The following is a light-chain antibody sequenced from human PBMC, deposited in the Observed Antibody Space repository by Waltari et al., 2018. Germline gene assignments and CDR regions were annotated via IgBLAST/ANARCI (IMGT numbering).Light chain of an antibody. V-gene: IGLV1-44*01. CDR3: AAWDDSLNMGV. CDR2: SNN. Sequence: QSVLTQPPSASGTPGQRVTISCSGSRSNLGSNTVNWYQQLPGTAPKLLIYSNNQWPSGVPDRFSGSKSGTSASLAISGLQSEDEADYYCAAWDDSLNMGVFGTGTKVTVL. CDR1: RSNLGSNT. J-gene: IGLJ1*01.